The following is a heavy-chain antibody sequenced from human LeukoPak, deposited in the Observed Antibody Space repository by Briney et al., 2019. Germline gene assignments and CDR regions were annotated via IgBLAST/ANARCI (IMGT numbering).Heavy chain of an antibody. CDR2: ISSSSSYI. CDR3: ARGLRYTTFDP. J-gene: IGHJ5*02. D-gene: IGHD3-9*01. CDR1: GFTFSSYS. V-gene: IGHV3-21*01. Sequence: GGSLRLSCSAYGFTFSSYSMNWVRQAPGKGLEWVSSISSSSSYIYYADSVKGRFTISRDNAKNSLYLRMNSLRAEDTAVYYCARGLRYTTFDPWGQGTLVTVSS.